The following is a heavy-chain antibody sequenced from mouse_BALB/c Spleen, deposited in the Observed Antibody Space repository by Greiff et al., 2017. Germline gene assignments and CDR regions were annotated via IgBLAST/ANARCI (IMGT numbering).Heavy chain of an antibody. D-gene: IGHD2-2*01. Sequence: EVKLMESGGGLVQPGGSRKLSCAASGFTFSSFGMHWVRQAPEKGLEWVAYISSGSSTIYYADTVKGRFTISRDNPKNTLFLQMTSLRSEDTAMYYCARGNGYDWGQGTLVTVSA. CDR1: GFTFSSFG. V-gene: IGHV5-17*02. CDR2: ISSGSSTI. J-gene: IGHJ3*01. CDR3: ARGNGYD.